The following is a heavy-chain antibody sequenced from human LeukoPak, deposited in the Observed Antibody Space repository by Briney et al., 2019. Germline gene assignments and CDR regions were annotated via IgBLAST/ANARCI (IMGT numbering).Heavy chain of an antibody. V-gene: IGHV1-2*02. J-gene: IGHJ4*02. CDR3: ARGVGGYDYRSGDY. D-gene: IGHD5-12*01. CDR2: INPNSGGT. Sequence: AASVKVSCKASGYTFTGYYMHWVRQAPGQGLEWMGWINPNSGGTNYAQKFQGRVTMTRDTSIGTAYMELSRLRSEDTAVYYCARGVGGYDYRSGDYWGQGTLVTVSS. CDR1: GYTFTGYY.